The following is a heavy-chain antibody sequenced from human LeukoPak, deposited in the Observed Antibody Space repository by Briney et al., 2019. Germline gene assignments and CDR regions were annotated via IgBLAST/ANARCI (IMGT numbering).Heavy chain of an antibody. D-gene: IGHD3-10*01. CDR2: ISGSGGST. J-gene: IGHJ4*02. V-gene: IGHV3-23*01. CDR1: GFTFSSYA. Sequence: RGSLRLSCAASGFTFSSYAMSWVRQAPGKGLEWVSAISGSGGSTYYADSVKSRFTISRDNSRNTLYLQMNSPRAEDTAVYYCAKSRAGDGSGSYSHYFDYWGQGTLVTVSS. CDR3: AKSRAGDGSGSYSHYFDY.